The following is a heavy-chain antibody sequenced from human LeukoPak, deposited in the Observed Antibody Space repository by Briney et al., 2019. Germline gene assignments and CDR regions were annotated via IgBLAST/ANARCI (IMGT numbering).Heavy chain of an antibody. CDR2: MSAYNDNT. Sequence: GASVKVSCKVSGYTFTNYGISWVRQAPGQGLEWMGWMSAYNDNTNYAQKFQGRVTMTTDTSTSTVYMELRSLRSDDTAVYYCARDWRLFRNYLDYWGQGTLVTVSS. V-gene: IGHV1-18*01. J-gene: IGHJ4*02. CDR1: GYTFTNYG. D-gene: IGHD3-3*01. CDR3: ARDWRLFRNYLDY.